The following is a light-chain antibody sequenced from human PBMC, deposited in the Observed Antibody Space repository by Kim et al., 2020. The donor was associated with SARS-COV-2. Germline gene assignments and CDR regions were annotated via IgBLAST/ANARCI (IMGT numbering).Light chain of an antibody. J-gene: IGLJ3*02. CDR3: GTWDSSLSAGV. Sequence: QSALTQPPSVSAAPGQKVTISCSGSSSNIGSNYVSWYQQLTGTAPKLLIYDNSKRPSGIPDRFSGFKSGTSATLGISGLQTGDEADYYCGTWDSSLSAGVFGGGTQLTFL. CDR1: SSNIGSNY. CDR2: DNS. V-gene: IGLV1-51*01.